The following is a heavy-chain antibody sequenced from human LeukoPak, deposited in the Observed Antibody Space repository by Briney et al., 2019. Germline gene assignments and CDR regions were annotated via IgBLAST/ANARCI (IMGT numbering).Heavy chain of an antibody. D-gene: IGHD4-11*01. CDR1: RFTFGTYA. J-gene: IGHJ4*02. Sequence: GGSLRLSCTASRFTFGTYAMNWVRQAPGRGLEWVSAISGSADTTYYADSVKGRFTISRDNSKNTLYLQMNSLRAEDTAVYYCARWGTTVTNTQHTDYWGQGTLVTVSS. CDR2: ISGSADTT. CDR3: ARWGTTVTNTQHTDY. V-gene: IGHV3-23*01.